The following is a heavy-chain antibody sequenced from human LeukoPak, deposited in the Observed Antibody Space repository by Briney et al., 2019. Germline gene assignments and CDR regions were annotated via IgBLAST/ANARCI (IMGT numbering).Heavy chain of an antibody. V-gene: IGHV1-2*06. Sequence: ALVKVSCKASGYTSIDYWIYWVRQAPGQGLEWMGRININSGGINYAQKFQGRVTMTRATSISTAYMELSRLRFDDTAVYYCARDRDGGVGTIDYWGQGTLVPVSS. J-gene: IGHJ4*02. CDR2: ININSGGI. D-gene: IGHD3-3*01. CDR1: GYTSIDYW. CDR3: ARDRDGGVGTIDY.